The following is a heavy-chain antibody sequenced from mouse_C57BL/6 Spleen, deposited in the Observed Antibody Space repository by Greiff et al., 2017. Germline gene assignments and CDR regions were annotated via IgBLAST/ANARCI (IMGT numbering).Heavy chain of an antibody. CDR1: GYTFTSYG. Sequence: QVQLKESGAELARPGASVKLSCKASGYTFTSYGISWVKQRPGQGLEWIGEIYPRSGNTYYNEKFKGKATLTADKSSSTAYMELRSLTSEDSAVYFGAREGQYDYDQYRDDWGTGTTVTVSS. CDR2: IYPRSGNT. V-gene: IGHV1-81*01. D-gene: IGHD2-4*01. J-gene: IGHJ1*03. CDR3: AREGQYDYDQYRDD.